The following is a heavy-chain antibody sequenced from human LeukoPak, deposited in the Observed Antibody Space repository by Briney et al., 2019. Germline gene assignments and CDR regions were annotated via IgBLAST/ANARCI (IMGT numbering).Heavy chain of an antibody. CDR1: GYPFTKWE. Sequence: ASVKVSCKTSGYPFTKWEINWVRQAAGQGLEWLGWIHPDNGNTYYAQRFRGRVTMPRDTSTTTAYMELSGLRSNDTAVYFCATGPRNDPWGQGTLVTVSS. CDR2: IHPDNGNT. J-gene: IGHJ5*02. CDR3: ATGPRNDP. D-gene: IGHD1-14*01. V-gene: IGHV1-8*01.